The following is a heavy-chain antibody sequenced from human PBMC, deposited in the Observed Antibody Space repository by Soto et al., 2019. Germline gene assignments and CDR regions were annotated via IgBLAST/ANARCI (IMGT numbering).Heavy chain of an antibody. CDR1: GFTFSSYA. Sequence: EVQLLESGGGLVQPGGSLRLSCAASGFTFSSYAMSWVRQAPGKGLEWVSAISGSGGSTYYADSVKGLFTISRDNSKNTLYLQMNSLRDEDTAVYYCAKDIVVVVAATFHWGQGTLVTVSS. CDR2: ISGSGGST. CDR3: AKDIVVVVAATFH. V-gene: IGHV3-23*01. D-gene: IGHD2-15*01. J-gene: IGHJ4*02.